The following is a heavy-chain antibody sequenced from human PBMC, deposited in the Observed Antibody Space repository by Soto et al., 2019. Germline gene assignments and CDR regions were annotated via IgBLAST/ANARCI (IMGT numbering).Heavy chain of an antibody. V-gene: IGHV2-5*02. D-gene: IGHD3-10*01. J-gene: IGHJ3*02. CDR1: GFSLSTSGVG. CDR3: AHRKGQGGSGVRRRGGGGAADAFDI. CDR2: IYWDDDK. Sequence: SGPTLVNPTQTLTLTCTFSGFSLSTSGVGVGWIRQPPGKALEWLALIYWDDDKRYSPSLKSRLTITKDTSKNQVVLTMTNMDPVDTATYYCAHRKGQGGSGVRRRGGGGAADAFDIWGQGTMVTVSS.